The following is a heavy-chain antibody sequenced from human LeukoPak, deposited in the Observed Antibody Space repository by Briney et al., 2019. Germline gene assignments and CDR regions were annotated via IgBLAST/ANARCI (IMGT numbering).Heavy chain of an antibody. J-gene: IGHJ3*02. CDR1: GYTFTGYY. CDR3: ARHFGYCSSTSCYSEDAFDI. V-gene: IGHV1-2*02. CDR2: INPNSGGT. Sequence: EASVKVSCKASGYTFTGYYMHWVRQAPGQGLEWMGWINPNSGGTNYAQKFQGRVTMTRDTSISTAYMELSRLRSDDTAVYYCARHFGYCSSTSCYSEDAFDIWGQGTMVTVSS. D-gene: IGHD2-2*03.